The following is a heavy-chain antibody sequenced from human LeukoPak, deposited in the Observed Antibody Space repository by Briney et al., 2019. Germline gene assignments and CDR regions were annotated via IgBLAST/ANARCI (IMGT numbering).Heavy chain of an antibody. CDR3: ARTRYYYNSRSYGAPYYFDY. J-gene: IGHJ4*02. Sequence: PGGSLRLSCAASGFTFSTYSMNWVRQAPGKGLEWVSSITSSSTSIYFADSVKGRFTISRDNAKNSLYLQMNSLRAEDTAVYYCARTRYYYNSRSYGAPYYFDYWGQGTLVTVSS. D-gene: IGHD3-10*01. CDR2: ITSSSTSI. V-gene: IGHV3-21*01. CDR1: GFTFSTYS.